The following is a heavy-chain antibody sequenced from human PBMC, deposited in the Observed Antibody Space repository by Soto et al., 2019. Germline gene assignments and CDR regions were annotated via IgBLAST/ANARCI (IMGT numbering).Heavy chain of an antibody. Sequence: QVQLQESGPGLVKPSETLSLTCTVSGGSISGYYWSWIRQPPGKGLEWIGYMYNTGSTVYNPSFKSRVPISVATSQNQFSLKLNSVTAADTAVYYCARDLWGYCGTDCYPLDVWGQGTTVTVSS. CDR3: ARDLWGYCGTDCYPLDV. V-gene: IGHV4-59*01. CDR1: GGSISGYY. J-gene: IGHJ6*02. D-gene: IGHD2-21*02. CDR2: MYNTGST.